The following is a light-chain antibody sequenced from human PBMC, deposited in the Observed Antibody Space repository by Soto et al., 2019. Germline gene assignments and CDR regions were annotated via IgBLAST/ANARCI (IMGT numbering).Light chain of an antibody. CDR2: AVS. V-gene: IGKV1-6*01. Sequence: IQMTQSPSSLSASVGDRVIITCRASQGIGSELGWYQQKPGKAPKLLIYAVSYLQTGVPSRFSGRKSGTEFTLTISSLQPEDSATYYWLQDSEYPYTFGQGTKLEI. CDR3: LQDSEYPYT. J-gene: IGKJ2*01. CDR1: QGIGSE.